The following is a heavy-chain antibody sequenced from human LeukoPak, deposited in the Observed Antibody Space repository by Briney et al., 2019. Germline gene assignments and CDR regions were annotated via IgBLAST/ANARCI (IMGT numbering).Heavy chain of an antibody. J-gene: IGHJ6*02. D-gene: IGHD2-2*01. CDR2: ISSGSSDI. CDR3: ARASCYLRNCYYYGMDV. V-gene: IGHV3-48*02. CDR1: GFTFSSYS. Sequence: GGSLRLSCAASGFTFSSYSMNWVRQAPGKGLEWVSFISSGSSDIHYADSVKGRFTISRDNAQNSLFLQMNSLRDEDTAVYSCARASCYLRNCYYYGMDVWGQGTTVTVSS.